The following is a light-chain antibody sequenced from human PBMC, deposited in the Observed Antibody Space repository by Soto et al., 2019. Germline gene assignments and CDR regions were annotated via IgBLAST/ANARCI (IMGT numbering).Light chain of an antibody. V-gene: IGLV1-47*01. Sequence: QSVLTQPPSASGTPGQRVTISCCGSSSNIGSNYVYWYQQLPGTAPKLLIYRNNQRPSGVPDRFSGSKSGTSASLAISGLRSEDEADYYCAAWDDSLSGLVVFGGGTKLTVL. CDR1: SSNIGSNY. CDR3: AAWDDSLSGLVV. J-gene: IGLJ2*01. CDR2: RNN.